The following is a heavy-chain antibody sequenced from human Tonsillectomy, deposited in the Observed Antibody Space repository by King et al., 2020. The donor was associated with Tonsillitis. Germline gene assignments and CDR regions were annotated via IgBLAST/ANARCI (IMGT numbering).Heavy chain of an antibody. CDR1: GGSFSGYW. J-gene: IGHJ3*02. CDR2: INHSGST. CDR3: ASGDFDI. V-gene: IGHV4-34*01. Sequence: HVQLPQWGAGLLKPSETLSRTCAVYGGSFSGYWWSWIRQPPGKGLEWIGEINHSGSTNYNPSLKSRVTISVDTSKNQFSLKLSSVTAADTAVYYCASGDFDIWGQGTMVTVSS.